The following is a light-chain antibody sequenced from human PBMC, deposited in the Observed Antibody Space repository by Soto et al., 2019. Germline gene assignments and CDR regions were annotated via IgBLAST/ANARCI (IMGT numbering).Light chain of an antibody. V-gene: IGKV3-11*01. J-gene: IGKJ4*01. CDR3: QQRSNWPLT. CDR1: QSVSSY. CDR2: DAS. Sequence: EIVLTQSPATLSLSPGERATLSCRASQSVSSYLAWYHQKPGQAPRLLSYDASNRATCIPARFSGSGSGTDFTLTISSLESEDFAVYYCQQRSNWPLTFCGGTKVEMK.